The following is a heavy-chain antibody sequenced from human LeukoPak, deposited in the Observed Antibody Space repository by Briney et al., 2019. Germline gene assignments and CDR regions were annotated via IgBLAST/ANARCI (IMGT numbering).Heavy chain of an antibody. CDR1: GGSISSSNYY. Sequence: PSETLSPTCTVSGGSISSSNYYWGWIRQPPGKRLEWIGSIYYSGGTYYNLSLKSRVTISVDTSKNQFSLKLSSVTAADTAVYYCARAKGSYPYFDYWGQGTLVTVSS. D-gene: IGHD3-10*01. J-gene: IGHJ4*02. CDR3: ARAKGSYPYFDY. V-gene: IGHV4-39*07. CDR2: IYYSGGT.